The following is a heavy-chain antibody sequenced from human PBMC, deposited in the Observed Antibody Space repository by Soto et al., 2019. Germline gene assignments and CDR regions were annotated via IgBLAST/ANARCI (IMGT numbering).Heavy chain of an antibody. CDR3: AKGLRRLLRTQYYYGLDV. J-gene: IGHJ6*02. Sequence: EVQLLESGGGLVQPGGSLRLSCAASGFTFSPYAMSWVRQAPGKGLEWVSSISGSGGSTHYADSVKGRFTVSRDNSKRGLSLLRSSLREEDTATYYCAKGLRRLLRTQYYYGLDVWGRGTTVTVSS. V-gene: IGHV3-23*01. CDR2: ISGSGGST. CDR1: GFTFSPYA. D-gene: IGHD3-10*01.